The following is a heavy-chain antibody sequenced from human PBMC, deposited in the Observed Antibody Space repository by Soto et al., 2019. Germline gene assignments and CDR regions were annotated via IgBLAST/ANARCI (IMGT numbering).Heavy chain of an antibody. CDR1: GYTFASYY. V-gene: IGHV1-46*01. CDR3: ARVGGSGWYGWFDP. D-gene: IGHD6-19*01. J-gene: IGHJ5*02. CDR2: INPSNGST. Sequence: ASVKVSCKASGYTFASYYMHWVRQAPGQGLEWMGRINPSNGSTSYAQKFQGRVTITRDTSASTAYMELSSLRSEDTAVYYCARVGGSGWYGWFDPWGQGTLVTVSS.